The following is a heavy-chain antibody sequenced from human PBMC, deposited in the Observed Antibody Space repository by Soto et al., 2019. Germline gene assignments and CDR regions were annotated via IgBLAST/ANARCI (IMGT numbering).Heavy chain of an antibody. J-gene: IGHJ4*02. V-gene: IGHV3-23*01. CDR2: ISGSGGST. CDR1: GFTFSSYA. D-gene: IGHD3-22*01. CDR3: AKDHDRYYYDSSGYYGFDY. Sequence: GGSLRLSCAASGFTFSSYAMSWVRQAPGKGLEWVSAISGSGGSTYYADSVKGRFTISRDNSKNTLYLQMNSLRAEDTAVYYCAKDHDRYYYDSSGYYGFDYWGQGTLVTVSS.